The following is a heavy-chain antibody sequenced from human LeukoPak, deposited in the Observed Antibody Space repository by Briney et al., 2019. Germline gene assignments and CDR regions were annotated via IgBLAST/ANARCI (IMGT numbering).Heavy chain of an antibody. CDR3: ARDYDILTTYYYYGMDV. CDR1: GFTFSSYS. J-gene: IGHJ6*02. V-gene: IGHV3-21*01. Sequence: GGSLRLSCAASGFTFSSYSMNWVRQAPGKGLEWVSSISSSSSYIYYADSVKGRFTISRDNAKNSPYLQMNSLRAEDTAVYYCARDYDILTTYYYYGMDVWGQGTTVTVSS. D-gene: IGHD3-9*01. CDR2: ISSSSSYI.